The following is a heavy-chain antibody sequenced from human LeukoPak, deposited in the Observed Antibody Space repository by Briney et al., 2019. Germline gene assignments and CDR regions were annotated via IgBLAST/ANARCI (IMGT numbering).Heavy chain of an antibody. CDR3: ATGYSSSWPLDY. CDR2: IYYSGST. J-gene: IGHJ4*02. Sequence: SETLSLTCTVSGGSISSSNYYWGWIRQPPGKGLEWIGSIYYSGSTNYNPSLKSRVTISVDTSKNQFSLKLSSVTAADTAVYYCATGYSSSWPLDYWGQGTLVTVSS. V-gene: IGHV4-39*07. CDR1: GGSISSSNYY. D-gene: IGHD6-13*01.